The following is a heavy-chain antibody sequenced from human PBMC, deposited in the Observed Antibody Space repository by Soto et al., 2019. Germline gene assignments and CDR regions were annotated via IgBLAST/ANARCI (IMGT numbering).Heavy chain of an antibody. CDR3: ARNVDSAFLGKWFDP. Sequence: QVQLQESGPGLVKPSQTLSLTCTVSGGSINSFDSYWSWIRQHPGKGLEWIGYIYYSGNTYYNPSFKNRVIISLDTSKNQFSLKLDSVTVADTALYYCARNVDSAFLGKWFDPWGQGTLVTVSS. J-gene: IGHJ5*02. D-gene: IGHD5-18*01. CDR1: GGSINSFDSY. V-gene: IGHV4-31*03. CDR2: IYYSGNT.